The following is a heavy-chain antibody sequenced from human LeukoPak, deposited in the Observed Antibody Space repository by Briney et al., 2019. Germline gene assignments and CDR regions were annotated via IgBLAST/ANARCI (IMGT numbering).Heavy chain of an antibody. V-gene: IGHV3-11*01. J-gene: IGHJ3*02. Sequence: PGGSLRLSCAASGFTFSDYYMSWIRQAPGKGLEWVSYISSSGSTIYYADSVKGRFTISRDNAKNSLYLQMNSLRAEDTAVYYCARDLGVYYENAFDIWGQGTMVTVSS. CDR2: ISSSGSTI. D-gene: IGHD1-26*01. CDR1: GFTFSDYY. CDR3: ARDLGVYYENAFDI.